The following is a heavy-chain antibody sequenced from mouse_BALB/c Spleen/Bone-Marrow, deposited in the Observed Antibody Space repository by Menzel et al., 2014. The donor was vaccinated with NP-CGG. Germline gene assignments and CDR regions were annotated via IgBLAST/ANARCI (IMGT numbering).Heavy chain of an antibody. D-gene: IGHD1-1*01. J-gene: IGHJ2*01. V-gene: IGHV1S81*02. Sequence: VQLQQSGAELGKPGASVKLSCKASGYTFTSYWMHWVKQRPGQGLEWIGEINPSNGRTNYNEKFKSKATLTVDKSSSTANMQLSRLTSEDSAVYYCARRATTVVVTDYWGQGPTLSVSS. CDR1: GYTFTSYW. CDR2: INPSNGRT. CDR3: ARRATTVVVTDY.